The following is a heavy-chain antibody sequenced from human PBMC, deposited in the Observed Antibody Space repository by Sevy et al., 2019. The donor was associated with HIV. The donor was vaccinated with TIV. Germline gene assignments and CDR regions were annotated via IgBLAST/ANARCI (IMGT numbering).Heavy chain of an antibody. V-gene: IGHV3-21*01. D-gene: IGHD6-6*01. Sequence: GESLKISCAASGFTFSSYSMNWVRQAPGKGLEWVSSISSSSSYIYYADSVKGRFTISRDNAKNSLYLQMNSLRAEDTAVYYCARALYSSSSDWAFDIWGHGTMVTVSS. J-gene: IGHJ3*02. CDR3: ARALYSSSSDWAFDI. CDR2: ISSSSSYI. CDR1: GFTFSSYS.